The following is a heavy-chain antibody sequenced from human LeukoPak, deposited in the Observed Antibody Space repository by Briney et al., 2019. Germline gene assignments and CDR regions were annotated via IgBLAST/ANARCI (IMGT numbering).Heavy chain of an antibody. V-gene: IGHV4-39*07. Sequence: KPSETLSLTCAVSGASISTSSYYWGWIRQPPGKGLEWIGSIYYGGSTFYNPSLKSRVTIPVDTSKNQFSLNLSSVTAADTAVYYCSRHYYYYYMDVWGKGTTVTVSS. CDR3: SRHYYYYYMDV. CDR2: IYYGGST. J-gene: IGHJ6*03. CDR1: GASISTSSYY.